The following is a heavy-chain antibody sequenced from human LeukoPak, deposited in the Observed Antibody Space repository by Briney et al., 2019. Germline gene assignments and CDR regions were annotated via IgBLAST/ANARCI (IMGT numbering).Heavy chain of an antibody. CDR3: AKDAAITFGGVVSPDAFDI. V-gene: IGHV3-23*01. CDR1: GFTFSSYA. D-gene: IGHD3-16*01. J-gene: IGHJ3*02. CDR2: ISGSGGST. Sequence: GGSLRLSCAASGFTFSSYAMSWVRQAPGKGVEWVSAISGSGGSTYYADSVKGRFTISRDNSKNTLYLQMNSLRAEDTAVYYCAKDAAITFGGVVSPDAFDIWGQGTMVTVSS.